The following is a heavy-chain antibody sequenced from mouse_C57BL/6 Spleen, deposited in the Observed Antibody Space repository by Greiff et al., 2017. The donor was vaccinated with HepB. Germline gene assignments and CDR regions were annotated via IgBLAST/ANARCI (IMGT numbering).Heavy chain of an antibody. CDR1: GFTFSSYG. V-gene: IGHV5-6*01. D-gene: IGHD1-1*01. Sequence: EVNLVESGGDLVKPGGSLKLSCAASGFTFSSYGMSWVRQTPDKRLEWVATISSGGSYTYYPDSVKGRFTISRDNAKNTLYLQMSSLKSEDTAMYYCARHNYYGSSYGYFDYWGQGTTLTVSS. CDR2: ISSGGSYT. CDR3: ARHNYYGSSYGYFDY. J-gene: IGHJ2*01.